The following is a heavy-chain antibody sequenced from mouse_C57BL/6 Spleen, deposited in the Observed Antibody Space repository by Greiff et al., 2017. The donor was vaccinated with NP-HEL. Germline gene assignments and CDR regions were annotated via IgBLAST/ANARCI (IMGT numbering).Heavy chain of an antibody. V-gene: IGHV3-6*01. J-gene: IGHJ4*01. D-gene: IGHD2-3*01. CDR1: GYSITSGYY. CDR2: ISYDGSN. Sequence: EVQVVESGPGLVKPSQSLSLTCSVTGYSITSGYYWNWIRQFPGNKLEWMGYISYDGSNNYNPSLKNRISITRDTSKNQFFLKLNSVTTEDTATYYCARAGGLLPLRAMDYWGQGTSVTVSS. CDR3: ARAGGLLPLRAMDY.